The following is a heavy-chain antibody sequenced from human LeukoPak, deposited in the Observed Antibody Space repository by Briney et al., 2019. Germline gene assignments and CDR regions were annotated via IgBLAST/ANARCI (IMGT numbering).Heavy chain of an antibody. Sequence: GGSLRLSCAASGFTFSYYAMHWVRQAPGKGLEWVAVIWYDGSNKYYADSVRGRFTISRDNSKNTLYLQMNSLRAEDTAVYFCARDGFPGAVTQNEGWWFFDLWGRGTLVTVSS. CDR1: GFTFSYYA. V-gene: IGHV3-33*08. CDR3: ARDGFPGAVTQNEGWWFFDL. J-gene: IGHJ2*01. CDR2: IWYDGSNK. D-gene: IGHD4-17*01.